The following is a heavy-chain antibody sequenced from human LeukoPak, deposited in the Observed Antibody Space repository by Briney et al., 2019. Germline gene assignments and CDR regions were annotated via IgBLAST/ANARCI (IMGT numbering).Heavy chain of an antibody. Sequence: ASVKVSCKASGYTFTGYYIHWVRQAPGQGLEWMGWILPNSGVTNYAQKFQGRVTMTRDTSISTAYMELRRLKSDDTAVYYCVRAMYSSSWSSFDYWGQGTLVTVSS. CDR1: GYTFTGYY. J-gene: IGHJ4*02. D-gene: IGHD6-13*01. CDR3: VRAMYSSSWSSFDY. V-gene: IGHV1-2*02. CDR2: ILPNSGVT.